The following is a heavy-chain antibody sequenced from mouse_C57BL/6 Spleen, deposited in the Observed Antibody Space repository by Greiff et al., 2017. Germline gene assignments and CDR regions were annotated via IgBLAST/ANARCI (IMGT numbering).Heavy chain of an antibody. V-gene: IGHV1-15*01. CDR3: TRGDYDGYWYFDV. Sequence: QVQLQQSGAELVRPGASVTLSCKASGYTFTDYEMHWVKQTPVHGLEWIGAIDPETGGTAYNQKFKGKAILTADKSSSTAYMERRSLTSEDSAVYYCTRGDYDGYWYFDVWGTGTTVTVSS. CDR2: IDPETGGT. D-gene: IGHD2-4*01. J-gene: IGHJ1*03. CDR1: GYTFTDYE.